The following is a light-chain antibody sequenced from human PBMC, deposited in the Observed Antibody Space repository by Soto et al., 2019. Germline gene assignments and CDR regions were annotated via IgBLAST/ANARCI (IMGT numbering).Light chain of an antibody. CDR3: QSYDSSLSGSYV. CDR1: SSNIGAGYD. V-gene: IGLV1-40*01. J-gene: IGLJ1*01. CDR2: GNS. Sequence: VLTQPPSVSEAPGQRVTISCTGSSSNIGAGYDVHWYQQLPGTAPKLLIYGNSNRPSGVPDRFSGSKSGTSASLAITGLQAEDEADYYCQSYDSSLSGSYVFGTGTKVTVL.